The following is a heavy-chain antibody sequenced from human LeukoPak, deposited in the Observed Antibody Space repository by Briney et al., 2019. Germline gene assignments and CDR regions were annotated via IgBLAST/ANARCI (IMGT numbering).Heavy chain of an antibody. CDR2: IYHSGST. V-gene: IGHV4-38-2*02. CDR3: ARDVTAAFDY. CDR1: GYSLSSGYY. Sequence: PSETLSLTCTVSGYSLSSGYYWGWIRQPPGKGLEWIGSIYHSGSTYYNPSLKSRVTISVDTSKNQFSLKLSSVTAADTAVYYCARDVTAAFDYWGQGTLVTVSS. J-gene: IGHJ4*02. D-gene: IGHD6-13*01.